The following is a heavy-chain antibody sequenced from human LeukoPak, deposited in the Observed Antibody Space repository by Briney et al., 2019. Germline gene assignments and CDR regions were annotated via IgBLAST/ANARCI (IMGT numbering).Heavy chain of an antibody. CDR3: ARGARDDSSGYYTGYAFDI. D-gene: IGHD3-22*01. J-gene: IGHJ3*02. Sequence: SETLSLTCTVSGGSISSGSYYWSWIRQPAGKGLEWIGRIYTSGSTNYNPSLKSRVTISVDTSKNQFSLKLSSVTAADTAVYYCARGARDDSSGYYTGYAFDIWGQGTMVTVS. CDR1: GGSISSGSYY. V-gene: IGHV4-61*02. CDR2: IYTSGST.